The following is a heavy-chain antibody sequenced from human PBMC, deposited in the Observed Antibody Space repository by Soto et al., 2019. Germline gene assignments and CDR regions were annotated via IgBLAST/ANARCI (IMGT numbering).Heavy chain of an antibody. CDR2: INHSGST. V-gene: IGHV4-34*01. D-gene: IGHD3-10*01. CDR1: GGSITSYY. CDR3: ASRYGSGKYYFDH. J-gene: IGHJ4*02. Sequence: SETLSLTCTVSGGSITSYYWSWIRQSPGKGLELIGEINHSGSTNYNPSLKSRVTMSEDTFKNQFTLKLTTVTAADTAMYYCASRYGSGKYYFDHWSQATLVTVSS.